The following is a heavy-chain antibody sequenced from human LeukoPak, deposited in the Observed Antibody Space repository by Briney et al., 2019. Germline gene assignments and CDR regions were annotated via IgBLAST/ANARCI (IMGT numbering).Heavy chain of an antibody. CDR1: GFTFSSYA. D-gene: IGHD3-22*01. CDR2: ISGSGGST. CDR3: TKSSGYYYVGPVYYFDY. J-gene: IGHJ4*02. V-gene: IGHV3-23*01. Sequence: PGGSLRLSCAASGFTFSSYAMSWVRQAPGKGLEWVSAISGSGGSTYYADSVKGRFTISRDNSKNTLYLQMNSLRAEDTAVYYCTKSSGYYYVGPVYYFDYWGQGTLVTVSS.